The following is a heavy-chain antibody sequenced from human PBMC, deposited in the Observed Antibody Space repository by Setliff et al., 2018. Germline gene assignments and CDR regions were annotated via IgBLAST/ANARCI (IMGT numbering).Heavy chain of an antibody. CDR1: GGTFSSHA. CDR2: IIPIFGTA. CDR3: ARDVFPYHYEGAFDI. J-gene: IGHJ3*02. V-gene: IGHV1-69*05. Sequence: GASVKVSCKASGGTFSSHAISWVRQAPGQGLEWMGGIIPIFGTANYAQKFQGRVTITTDESTSTAYMELSSLRSEDTAVYYCARDVFPYHYEGAFDIWGQGTMVTVSS. D-gene: IGHD3-22*01.